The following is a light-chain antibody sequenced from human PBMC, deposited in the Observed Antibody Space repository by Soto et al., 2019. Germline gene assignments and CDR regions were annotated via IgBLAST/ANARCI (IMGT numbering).Light chain of an antibody. CDR1: QSISSW. V-gene: IGKV1-5*03. CDR3: QQYDNYSWT. Sequence: DIQMTQSPSTLSASVVDRVTITCRASQSISSWLAWYQQKPGKAPKLLIYRASSLQSGVPSRFSGSGSGTEFTLTISGLQPGDSATYYCQQYDNYSWTFGQGTKVDIK. J-gene: IGKJ1*01. CDR2: RAS.